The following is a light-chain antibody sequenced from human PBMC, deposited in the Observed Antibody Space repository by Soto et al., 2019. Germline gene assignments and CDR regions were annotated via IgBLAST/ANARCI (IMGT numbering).Light chain of an antibody. CDR3: QQYKNLFT. CDR1: QAISAW. CDR2: KAS. V-gene: IGKV1-5*03. J-gene: IGKJ2*01. Sequence: IQMTQSPSTLSASVGDRVTITCRASQAISAWLAWYQQKPGKAPKVLIFKASNLQSGVPSRFSGSGSGTEFTLTISSLLPDDSATYYCQQYKNLFTFGQGTKLEIK.